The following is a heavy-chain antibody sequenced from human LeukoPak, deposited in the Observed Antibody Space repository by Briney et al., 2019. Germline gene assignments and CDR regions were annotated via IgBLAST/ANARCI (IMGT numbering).Heavy chain of an antibody. CDR2: IYYSGST. V-gene: IGHV4-59*01. Sequence: PSETLSLTFTVSGGSISSYYWSWIRQPPGKGLEWIGYIYYSGSTNYNPSLKSRVTISVDTSKNQFSLKLSSVTAADTAVYYCARSGPYYPFDYWGQGTLVTVSS. CDR1: GGSISSYY. D-gene: IGHD3-10*01. CDR3: ARSGPYYPFDY. J-gene: IGHJ4*02.